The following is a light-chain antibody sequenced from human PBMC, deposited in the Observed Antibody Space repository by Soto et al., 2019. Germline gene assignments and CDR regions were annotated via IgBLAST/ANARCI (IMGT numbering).Light chain of an antibody. Sequence: EVVLTQSPGTVSLSPGERATLSCRASQSVSSSYLAWYQQKPGQAPRLLIYGASIRATGIPDRFSGSGSGTDFALTISRVEHEDVVVYYYQQYGSSPLTFGGGTKVEIK. CDR2: GAS. J-gene: IGKJ4*02. CDR3: QQYGSSPLT. V-gene: IGKV3-20*01. CDR1: QSVSSSY.